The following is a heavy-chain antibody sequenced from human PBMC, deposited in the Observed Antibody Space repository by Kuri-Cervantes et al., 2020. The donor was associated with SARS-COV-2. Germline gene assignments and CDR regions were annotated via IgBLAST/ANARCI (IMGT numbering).Heavy chain of an antibody. Sequence: SVKVSCKASGGTFSSYAISWVRQAPGQGLEWMGGTIPIFGTANYAQKFQGRVTITADESTSTAYMELSSLRSEDTAVYYCARDQVSAAAGTGGSDYWGQGTLVTVSS. CDR1: GGTFSSYA. D-gene: IGHD6-13*01. V-gene: IGHV1-69*13. J-gene: IGHJ4*02. CDR3: ARDQVSAAAGTGGSDY. CDR2: TIPIFGTA.